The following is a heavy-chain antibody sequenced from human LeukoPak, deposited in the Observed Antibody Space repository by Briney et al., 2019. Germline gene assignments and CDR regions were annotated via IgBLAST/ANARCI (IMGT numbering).Heavy chain of an antibody. CDR1: GFTVSSNY. CDR2: IYSGGST. Sequence: PGGSLRLFCAASGFTVSSNYMSWVRQTPGKGLEWVSVIYSGGSTYYADSVKGRFTISRDNSKNTLYLQMNSLRAEDTAVYYCARLGIVGAHDAFDIWGQGTMVTVSS. J-gene: IGHJ3*02. V-gene: IGHV3-53*01. D-gene: IGHD1-26*01. CDR3: ARLGIVGAHDAFDI.